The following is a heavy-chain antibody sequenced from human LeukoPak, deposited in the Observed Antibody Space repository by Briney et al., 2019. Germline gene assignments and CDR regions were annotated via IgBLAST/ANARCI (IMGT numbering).Heavy chain of an antibody. J-gene: IGHJ4*02. CDR2: INPSGGST. V-gene: IGHV1-46*01. D-gene: IGHD3-3*01. CDR1: GYTFTSYY. Sequence: ASVKVSCKASGYTFTSYYMHWVRQAPGQGLEWMGIINPSGGSTSYAQKFQGRVTMTRDTSTSTVYMELSSLRPEDTAVYYCAKPQEPDLWVPDFWGQGTLVTVFS. CDR3: AKPQEPDLWVPDF.